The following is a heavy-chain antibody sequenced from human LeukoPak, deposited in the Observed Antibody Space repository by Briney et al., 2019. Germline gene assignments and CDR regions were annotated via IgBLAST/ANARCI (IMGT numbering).Heavy chain of an antibody. CDR3: ARGWDGFSYGI. J-gene: IGHJ4*02. D-gene: IGHD5-18*01. CDR2: VNTDGSTT. V-gene: IGHV3-74*01. Sequence: GGSLRLSCAASRFTFSSYWIHWVRQAPGKGLVWISRVNTDGSTTSNADSVKGRFTISRDNARNTVYLQMNSLRAEDTAVYYCARGWDGFSYGIWGQGTLVTVSS. CDR1: RFTFSSYW.